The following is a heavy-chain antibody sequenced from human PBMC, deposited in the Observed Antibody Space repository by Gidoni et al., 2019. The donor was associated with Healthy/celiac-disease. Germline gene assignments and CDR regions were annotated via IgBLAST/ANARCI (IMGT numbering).Heavy chain of an antibody. Sequence: EVQLVESGGGLVQPGRSLRPSCAASGFTFDDYAMHWVRQAPGKGLEWVSGISWNSGSIGYADSVKGRFTISRDNAKNSLYLQMNSLRAEDTALYYCAKAYYGDYPHIGYWGQGTLVTVSS. V-gene: IGHV3-9*01. J-gene: IGHJ4*02. CDR2: ISWNSGSI. D-gene: IGHD4-17*01. CDR3: AKAYYGDYPHIGY. CDR1: GFTFDDYA.